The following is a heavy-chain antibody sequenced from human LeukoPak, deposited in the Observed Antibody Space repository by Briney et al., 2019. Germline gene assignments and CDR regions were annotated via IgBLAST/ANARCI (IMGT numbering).Heavy chain of an antibody. J-gene: IGHJ4*02. CDR2: IIPILGIA. V-gene: IGHV1-69*04. D-gene: IGHD3-10*02. CDR3: ARDSRFGYFDY. Sequence: SVKVSCKASGGTFSSYAISWVRQAPGQGLEWMGRIIPILGIANYAQKFQGRVTITADKSTSTTYMELSSLRSEDTAVYYCARDSRFGYFDYWGQGTLVTVSS. CDR1: GGTFSSYA.